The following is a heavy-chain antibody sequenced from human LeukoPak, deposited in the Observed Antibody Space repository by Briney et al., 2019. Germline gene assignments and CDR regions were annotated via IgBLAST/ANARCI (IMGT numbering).Heavy chain of an antibody. D-gene: IGHD6-6*01. V-gene: IGHV1-46*01. CDR3: AREQLVGTYYFDY. J-gene: IGHJ4*02. CDR1: GYTFTSYY. CDR2: LSPSGGST. Sequence: ASVKVSFTAAGYTFTSYYIHWVRQAPGQGLEWMGILSPSGGSTSYAQKFQGRVTMTRDTATSTVYMELSSLRSDDTAVYYCAREQLVGTYYFDYWGQGTLVTVSS.